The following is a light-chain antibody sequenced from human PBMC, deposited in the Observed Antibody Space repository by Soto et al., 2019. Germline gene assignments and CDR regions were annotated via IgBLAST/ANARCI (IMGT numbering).Light chain of an antibody. Sequence: EIVLTQSPGTLSFSPGERATLSCRAIQSVSSSQLAWYQQKPGQAPRLLMYGGSNRATGIPDRFSGSGSGTEFNLTISSLQSEDFGVYYCQQYNNWPRATFGGGTKVDIK. CDR1: QSVSSS. V-gene: IGKV3D-15*01. CDR3: QQYNNWPRAT. J-gene: IGKJ4*01. CDR2: GGS.